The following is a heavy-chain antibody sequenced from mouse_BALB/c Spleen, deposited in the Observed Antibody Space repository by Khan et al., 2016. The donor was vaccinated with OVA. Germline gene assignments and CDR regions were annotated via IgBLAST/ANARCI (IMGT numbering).Heavy chain of an antibody. J-gene: IGHJ4*01. Sequence: QVQLKESGPGLVAPSLNLSITCTISGFSLTNYGVHWVRQPPGKGLEWLVVIWSDGSTTYNSALKSRLTITKDNSKSQVFLKMNSLQTDDTAIYFCARQPYYHYNVMDYWGQGTSVTVSS. V-gene: IGHV2-6-1*01. D-gene: IGHD2-10*01. CDR3: ARQPYYHYNVMDY. CDR2: IWSDGST. CDR1: GFSLTNYG.